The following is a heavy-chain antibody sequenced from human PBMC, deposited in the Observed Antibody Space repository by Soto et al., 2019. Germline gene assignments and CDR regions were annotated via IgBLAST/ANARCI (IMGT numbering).Heavy chain of an antibody. CDR3: ARWGAAAGAN. CDR1: GGSISYYY. V-gene: IGHV4-59*01. J-gene: IGHJ4*02. D-gene: IGHD6-25*01. Sequence: QVRLQESGPGLVKPSETLSLTCNVSGGSISYYYWNWIRQPPGKGLEWMGYVFYNGITKYNPSLKSLVTISGDTSKNQFSLKLISVTAADTAVYYCARWGAAAGANWSQGTLVTVSS. CDR2: VFYNGIT.